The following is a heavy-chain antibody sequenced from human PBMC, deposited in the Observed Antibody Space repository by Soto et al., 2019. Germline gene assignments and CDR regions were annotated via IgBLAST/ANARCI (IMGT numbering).Heavy chain of an antibody. V-gene: IGHV3-30*18. CDR1: GFTFSSYG. CDR2: ISYDGSNK. CDR3: AKEGTMARPMDV. J-gene: IGHJ6*02. D-gene: IGHD3-10*01. Sequence: GGSLRLSCAASGFTFSSYGMHWVRQAPGKGLEWVAVISYDGSNKYYADSVKGRFTISRDNSKNTLYLQMNSLRAEDTAVYYCAKEGTMARPMDVWGQGTTVTVYS.